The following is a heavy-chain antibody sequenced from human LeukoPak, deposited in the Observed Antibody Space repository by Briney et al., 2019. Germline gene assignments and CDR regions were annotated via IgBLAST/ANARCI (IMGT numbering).Heavy chain of an antibody. CDR3: ARERYYYDSSGYYYGGTTPDY. V-gene: IGHV3-20*04. CDR2: INWNGGST. Sequence: GGSLRLSCAASGFTFDDYGVSWVRQAPGKGLEWVSGINWNGGSTGYADSVKGRFTISRDNAKNSLYLQMNSLRAEDTALYYCARERYYYDSSGYYYGGTTPDYWGQGTLVTVSS. CDR1: GFTFDDYG. D-gene: IGHD3-22*01. J-gene: IGHJ4*02.